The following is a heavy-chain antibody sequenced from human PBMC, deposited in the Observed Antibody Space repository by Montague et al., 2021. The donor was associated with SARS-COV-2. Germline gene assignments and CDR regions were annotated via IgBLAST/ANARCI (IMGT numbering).Heavy chain of an antibody. CDR3: ARDRPESWKISPGLAGLFATVAHSSSGRDV. CDR1: GDSMTSGSYF. CDR2: IQTSGTS. Sequence: TLSLTCTVSGDSMTSGSYFWTWIRQPAGKGLEWIGHIQTSGTSNYNPSLRGRITFSIDTSRSQFSLELRSVTAADTAVYYCARDRPESWKISPGLAGLFATVAHSSSGRDVWGQGTTVTVS. D-gene: IGHD1-1*01. V-gene: IGHV4-61*09. J-gene: IGHJ6*02.